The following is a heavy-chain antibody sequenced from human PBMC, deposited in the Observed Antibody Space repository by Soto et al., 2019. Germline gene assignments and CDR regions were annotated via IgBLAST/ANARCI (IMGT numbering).Heavy chain of an antibody. CDR1: GGSISSYY. V-gene: IGHV4-59*01. Sequence: SETLALTCTVSGGSISSYYWSWIRQPPGKGLEWIGYIYYSGSTNYNPFLKSRVTISVDTSKNQFSLKLSSVTAADTAVYYCASTDKDCGGDCYYEIDYWGQGTLVTV. J-gene: IGHJ4*02. D-gene: IGHD2-21*02. CDR3: ASTDKDCGGDCYYEIDY. CDR2: IYYSGST.